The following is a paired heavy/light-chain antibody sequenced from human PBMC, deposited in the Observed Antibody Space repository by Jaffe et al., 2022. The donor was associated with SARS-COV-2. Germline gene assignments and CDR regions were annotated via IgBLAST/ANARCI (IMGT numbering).Light chain of an antibody. CDR1: NIGSKT. Sequence: SYVVTQPPSVSVAPGQTATITCGGNNIGSKTVHWYQQRPGQAPVVVIRYNDGRPSGIPERFAGSKSANTATLTISRAEVEDEAGYYCQVWSSSSHPVVFGGGTKLTVL. J-gene: IGLJ3*02. CDR3: QVWSSSSHPVV. V-gene: IGLV3-21*04. CDR2: YND.
Heavy chain of an antibody. D-gene: IGHD2-15*01. CDR3: ARVGGYCSGGSCYSFLFDI. CDR1: GETVSSNSAA. V-gene: IGHV6-1*01. J-gene: IGHJ3*02. Sequence: QIQLQQSGPGLVAPSQTLSLTCAISGETVSSNSAAWHWIRQSPSGDLEWLGRTYYRSGWYHDYAVFVNDRVTISADTSKNQFSLQLNSVTPEDTAVYFCARVGGYCSGGSCYSFLFDIWGQGTVVTVSS. CDR2: TYYRSGWYH.